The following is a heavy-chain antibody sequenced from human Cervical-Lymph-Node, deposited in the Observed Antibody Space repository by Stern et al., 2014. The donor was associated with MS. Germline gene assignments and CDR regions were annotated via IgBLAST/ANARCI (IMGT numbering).Heavy chain of an antibody. V-gene: IGHV3-7*01. CDR2: IRQDGYDK. Sequence: VQLEESGGGLVQPGGPLRLSCVASGFSFGTSWMSWVRQPPGRGLEWVANIRQDGYDKFYVDSVKGRFTISRDNARNSLYLQMNSLTVADTAVYYCARDRRAFLDYWGQGTHVAVSS. D-gene: IGHD2/OR15-2a*01. CDR1: GFSFGTSW. J-gene: IGHJ4*02. CDR3: ARDRRAFLDY.